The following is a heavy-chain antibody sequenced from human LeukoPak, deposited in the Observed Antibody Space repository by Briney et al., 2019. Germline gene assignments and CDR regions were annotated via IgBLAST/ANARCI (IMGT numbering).Heavy chain of an antibody. D-gene: IGHD6-13*01. Sequence: PGGSLRLSCAASGFTFSSYSMNWVRQAPGKGLEWVSSISSSSSYIYYADSVKGRFTISRDNAKNSLYLQMNSLRAEDTAVYYCARIDEIKQLDYYYMDVWGKGTTVTVSS. V-gene: IGHV3-21*01. J-gene: IGHJ6*03. CDR1: GFTFSSYS. CDR2: ISSSSSYI. CDR3: ARIDEIKQLDYYYMDV.